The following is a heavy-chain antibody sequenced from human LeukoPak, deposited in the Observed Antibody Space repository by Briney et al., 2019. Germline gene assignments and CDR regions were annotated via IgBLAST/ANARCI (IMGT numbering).Heavy chain of an antibody. J-gene: IGHJ4*02. CDR2: ISGSGSST. CDR3: AKTGGYDILTGYYGYFDY. CDR1: GFTFSSYA. V-gene: IGHV3-23*01. D-gene: IGHD3-9*01. Sequence: GGSLRLSCAASGFTFSSYAMSWVRQAPGKGLEWVSAISGSGSSTYYGESAKGRFTISRDNSKDTLYLQVNSLRAEDTAVYYCAKTGGYDILTGYYGYFDYWGQGTLVTVSS.